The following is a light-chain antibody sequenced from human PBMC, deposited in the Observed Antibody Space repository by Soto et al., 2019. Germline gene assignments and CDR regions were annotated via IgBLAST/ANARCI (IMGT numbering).Light chain of an antibody. CDR3: QQYSNWPLT. CDR2: GAS. J-gene: IGKJ4*01. CDR1: RSVRSSF. Sequence: DIQMTQSPATLSVSPLEMATVSFMGSRSVRSSFLAWYQQKPGKAPSLLIYGASTRATGIPARFSGSGSGTEFTLTINSLQSEDFAVYYCQQYSNWPLTFGGGAKVDIK. V-gene: IGKV3-15*01.